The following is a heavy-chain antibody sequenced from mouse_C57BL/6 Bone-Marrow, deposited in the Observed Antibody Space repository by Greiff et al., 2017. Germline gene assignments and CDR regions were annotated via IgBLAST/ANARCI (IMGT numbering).Heavy chain of an antibody. CDR3: ARGYYHGLFDY. CDR1: GYTFTDYY. V-gene: IGHV1-76*01. D-gene: IGHD1-1*01. J-gene: IGHJ2*01. Sequence: VQLQQSGAELVRPGASVKLSCKASGYTFTDYYINWVKQRPGQGLEWIARIYPGSGNTNYNEKFKGKATLTADKYSSTAYMQLSSLTSVCAAVYCYARGYYHGLFDYWGQGTALTVSS. CDR2: IYPGSGNT.